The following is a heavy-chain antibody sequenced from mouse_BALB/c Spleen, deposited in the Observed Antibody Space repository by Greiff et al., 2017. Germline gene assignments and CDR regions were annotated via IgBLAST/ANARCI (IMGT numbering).Heavy chain of an antibody. CDR3: TRGYGKDY. V-gene: IGHV5-6-4*01. Sequence: EVKLMESGGGLVKPGGSLKLSCAASGFAFSSYTMSWVRQTPEKRLEWVATISSGGSYTYYPDSVKGRFTISRDNAKNTLYLQMSSLKSEDTAMYYCTRGYGKDYWGQGTSVTVSA. CDR2: ISSGGSYT. CDR1: GFAFSSYT. J-gene: IGHJ4*01.